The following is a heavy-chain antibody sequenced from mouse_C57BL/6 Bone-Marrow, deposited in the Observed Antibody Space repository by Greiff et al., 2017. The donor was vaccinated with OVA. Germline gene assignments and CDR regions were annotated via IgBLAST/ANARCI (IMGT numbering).Heavy chain of an antibody. J-gene: IGHJ4*01. D-gene: IGHD1-1*01. CDR2: ISDGGSYT. V-gene: IGHV5-4*03. Sequence: EVKLVESGGGLVKPGGSLKLSCAASGFTFSSYAMSWVHQTPEKRLEWVATISDGGSYTYYPDNVKGRFTISRDNAKNNLYLQMSHLKSEDTAMYYCARGYGSSHYYAMDYWGQGTSVTVSS. CDR1: GFTFSSYA. CDR3: ARGYGSSHYYAMDY.